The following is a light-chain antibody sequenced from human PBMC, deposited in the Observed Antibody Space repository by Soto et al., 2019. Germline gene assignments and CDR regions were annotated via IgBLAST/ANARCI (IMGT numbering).Light chain of an antibody. CDR2: SNN. Sequence: QSVLTQPPSASGTPGQRVTISCSGSSSNIGSNTVNWYQQLPGTAPKLLIYSNNQRPSGVPDRFSVSKSGTSASLAFSGLQSEDEADSYCAAWDDSLKWVFGGGTEVTVL. V-gene: IGLV1-44*01. CDR1: SSNIGSNT. J-gene: IGLJ3*02. CDR3: AAWDDSLKWV.